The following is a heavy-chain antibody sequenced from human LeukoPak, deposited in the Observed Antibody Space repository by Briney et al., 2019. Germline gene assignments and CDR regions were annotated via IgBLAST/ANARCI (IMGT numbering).Heavy chain of an antibody. CDR3: AKGNTMYTAYYFNY. J-gene: IGHJ4*02. D-gene: IGHD3-10*02. Sequence: GGSLRLSCAASGFTFSSYAMHWVRQAPGKGLEWVAVISYDGSNKYYADSVKGRFTISRDNSKNTLYLQVNSLRAEDTAVYYCAKGNTMYTAYYFNYWGQGTLVTVSS. CDR2: ISYDGSNK. CDR1: GFTFSSYA. V-gene: IGHV3-30-3*01.